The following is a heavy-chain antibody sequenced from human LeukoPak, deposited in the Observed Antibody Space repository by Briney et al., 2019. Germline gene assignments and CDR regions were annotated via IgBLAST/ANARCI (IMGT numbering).Heavy chain of an antibody. D-gene: IGHD2-15*01. Sequence: GGSLRLSCAASGFTFSSYSMNWVRQAPGKGLEWVSSISSSSSYIYYADSVKGRFTISRDNAKNSLYLQMNSLRAEDTAVYYCVGGGSYCSGGSCFDYWGQGTLVTVSS. J-gene: IGHJ4*02. CDR2: ISSSSSYI. CDR1: GFTFSSYS. CDR3: VGGGSYCSGGSCFDY. V-gene: IGHV3-21*01.